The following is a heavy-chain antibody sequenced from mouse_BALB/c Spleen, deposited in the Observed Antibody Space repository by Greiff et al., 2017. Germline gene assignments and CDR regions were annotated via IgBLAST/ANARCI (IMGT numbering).Heavy chain of an antibody. CDR1: GFSLTSYG. CDR3: ARKGSTMITTFAY. D-gene: IGHD2-4*01. J-gene: IGHJ3*01. Sequence: QVQLKESGPGLVAPSQSLSITCTVSGFSLTSYGVHWVRQPPGKGLEWLGVIWAGGSTNYNSALMSRLSISKDNSKSQVFLKMNSLQTDDTAMYYCARKGSTMITTFAYWGQGTLVTVS. V-gene: IGHV2-9*02. CDR2: IWAGGST.